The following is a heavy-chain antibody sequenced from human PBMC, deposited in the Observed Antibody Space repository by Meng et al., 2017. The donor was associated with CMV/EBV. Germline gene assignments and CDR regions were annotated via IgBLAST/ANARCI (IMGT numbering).Heavy chain of an antibody. CDR3: ARRTSRRAFDI. CDR1: GGSISSYY. J-gene: IGHJ3*02. Sequence: SETLSLTCTVSGGSISSYYWSWIRQPPGKGLEWIGYIYYSGSTNYNPSLKSRVTISVDTSKNQFSLKLSFVTAADTAVYYCARRTSRRAFDIWGQGTMVTVS. CDR2: IYYSGST. D-gene: IGHD2-2*01. V-gene: IGHV4-59*01.